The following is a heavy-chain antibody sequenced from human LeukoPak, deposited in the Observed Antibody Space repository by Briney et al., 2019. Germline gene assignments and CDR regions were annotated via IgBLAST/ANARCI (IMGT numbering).Heavy chain of an antibody. Sequence: PSETLSLTCAVSGGSFSSYYWSWIRQPPGKGLEWIGYIYNSGSTYYNPSLKSRVTISLDTSKNQFSLKLSSVTAADTAIYYCATFEGSPYTYGPYYFDYWGQGTLVTVSS. D-gene: IGHD5-18*01. CDR2: IYNSGST. CDR3: ATFEGSPYTYGPYYFDY. J-gene: IGHJ4*02. V-gene: IGHV4-59*01. CDR1: GGSFSSYY.